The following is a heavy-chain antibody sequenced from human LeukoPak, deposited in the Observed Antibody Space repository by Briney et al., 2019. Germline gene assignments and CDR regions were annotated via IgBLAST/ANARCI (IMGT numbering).Heavy chain of an antibody. V-gene: IGHV4-4*07. D-gene: IGHD3-10*01. J-gene: IGHJ3*02. CDR2: IYTSGST. CDR3: ARGGLLWFGESPSDAFDI. CDR1: GGSISSYY. Sequence: SETLSLTCTVSGGSISSYYWSWLRQPAGKGLEWIGRIYTSGSTNYNPSLKSRVTMSVETSKNQFSLKLSSVTAADTAVYYCARGGLLWFGESPSDAFDIWGQGTMVTVSS.